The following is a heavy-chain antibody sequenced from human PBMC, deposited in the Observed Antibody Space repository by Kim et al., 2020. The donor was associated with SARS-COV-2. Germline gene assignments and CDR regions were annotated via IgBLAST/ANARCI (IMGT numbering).Heavy chain of an antibody. CDR3: ARVSRPITIFGVVIIDPRNYYYGMDV. Sequence: ASVKVSCKASGYTFTSYGISWVRQAPGQGLEWMGWISAYNGNTNYAQKLQGRVTMTTDTSTSTAYMELRSLRSDDTAVYYCARVSRPITIFGVVIIDPRNYYYGMDVWGLGTTVTVSS. D-gene: IGHD3-3*01. CDR2: ISAYNGNT. CDR1: GYTFTSYG. V-gene: IGHV1-18*01. J-gene: IGHJ6*02.